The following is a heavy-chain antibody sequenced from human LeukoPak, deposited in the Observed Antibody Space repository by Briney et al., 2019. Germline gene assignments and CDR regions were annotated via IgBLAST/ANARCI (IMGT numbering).Heavy chain of an antibody. CDR1: GGSINSYY. J-gene: IGHJ4*02. CDR2: IYYSGST. CDR3: ARVARGYSFDY. D-gene: IGHD4-23*01. V-gene: IGHV4-59*01. Sequence: SETLSLTCTVSGGSINSYYWSWIRQPPGKGLEWIGYIYYSGSTNYNPSLKSRVTISVDTSKNQFSLKLSSVTAADTAVYYCARVARGYSFDYWGQGTLVTVSS.